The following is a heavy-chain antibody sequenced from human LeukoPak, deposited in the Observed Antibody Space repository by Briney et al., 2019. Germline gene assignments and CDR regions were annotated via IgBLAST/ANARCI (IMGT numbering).Heavy chain of an antibody. CDR3: ATDGAGFDT. CDR1: GFTFNDYY. V-gene: IGHV3-11*01. CDR2: INIGGTNT. J-gene: IGHJ5*02. Sequence: GGSLRLSCAAPGFTFNDYYMSWIRQAPGKGLEWLSYINIGGTNTHYADSVKGRFTISRDNAKKSLYLEMNNLRAEDTAVYYCATDGAGFDTWGQGVLVTASS.